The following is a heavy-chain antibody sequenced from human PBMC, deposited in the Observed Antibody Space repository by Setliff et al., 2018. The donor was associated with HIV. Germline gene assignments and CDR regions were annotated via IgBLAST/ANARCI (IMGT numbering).Heavy chain of an antibody. J-gene: IGHJ4*02. Sequence: SLTCPVSGDSTSSYYWSWIRQPPGKGLEWIGYIYTTGSTNYNPSLKSRVTISLYTSKNQLSLKLSSVTAADTAVYYCAHYYYDTSGQPFDYWGQGTLVTVSS. CDR3: AHYYYDTSGQPFDY. V-gene: IGHV4-4*09. CDR1: GDSTSSYY. CDR2: IYTTGST. D-gene: IGHD3-22*01.